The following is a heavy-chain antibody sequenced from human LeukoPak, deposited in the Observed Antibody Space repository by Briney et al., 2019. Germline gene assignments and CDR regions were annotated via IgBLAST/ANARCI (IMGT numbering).Heavy chain of an antibody. CDR2: ISSGSGAI. D-gene: IGHD5-24*01. V-gene: IGHV3-48*04. J-gene: IGHJ4*02. CDR3: ARDRGGYNCLAE. CDR1: GFTFDDYA. Sequence: PGGSLRLSCAASGFTFDDYAMHWVRQAPGKGLEWISYISSGSGAIYYADSVKGRFTVSRDNAKNSLYLQVNSLRAEDTAVYYCARDRGGYNCLAEWGQGTLVTVSS.